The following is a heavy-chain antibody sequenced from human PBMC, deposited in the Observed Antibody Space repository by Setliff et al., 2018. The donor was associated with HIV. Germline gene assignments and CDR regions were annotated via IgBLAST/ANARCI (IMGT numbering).Heavy chain of an antibody. J-gene: IGHJ5*02. D-gene: IGHD1-26*01. CDR2: INPSGGDT. Sequence: VASVKVSCKASGYTFTSNHMHWGRQAPGQGLEWMGTINPSGGDTIYAPEFQGRVTMTTGTSTRTAYMELSGLTSEDTAVYFCIVNIVGPVTGLDRWGPGTLVTVSS. CDR1: GYTFTSNH. CDR3: IVNIVGPVTGLDR. V-gene: IGHV1-46*01.